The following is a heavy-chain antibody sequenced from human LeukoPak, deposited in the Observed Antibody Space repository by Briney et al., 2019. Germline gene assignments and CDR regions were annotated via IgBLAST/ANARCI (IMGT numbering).Heavy chain of an antibody. D-gene: IGHD6-19*01. CDR1: GGSISSYY. J-gene: IGHJ6*02. V-gene: IGHV4-59*01. CDR2: IYYSGST. CDR3: ARAQRYSSGWYGMEV. Sequence: SETLSLTCTVSGGSISSYYWSWIRQPPGKGLEWIGYIYYSGSTNYNPSLKSRVTISVDTSKNQFSLKLSSVTAADTAVYYCARAQRYSSGWYGMEVWGQGTTVTVSS.